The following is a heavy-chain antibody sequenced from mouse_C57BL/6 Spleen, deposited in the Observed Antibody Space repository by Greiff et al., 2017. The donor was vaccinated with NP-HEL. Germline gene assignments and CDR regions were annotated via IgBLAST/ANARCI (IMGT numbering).Heavy chain of an antibody. CDR1: GYTLTSYT. CDR2: INPSSGYT. Sequence: QVQLQQSGAELARPGASVKMSCKASGYTLTSYTMHWVKQRPGQGLEWIGYINPSSGYTKYNQKFKDKATLTADKSSSTAYMQLSSLTSEDSAVYYCARRDDYVPDYWGQGTTLTVST. CDR3: ARRDDYVPDY. J-gene: IGHJ2*01. V-gene: IGHV1-4*01. D-gene: IGHD2-4*01.